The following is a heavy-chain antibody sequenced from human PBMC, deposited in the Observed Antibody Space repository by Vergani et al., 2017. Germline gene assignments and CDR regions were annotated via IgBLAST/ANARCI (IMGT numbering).Heavy chain of an antibody. Sequence: EVQLVESGGDLAQPGGSLTLSCVAYGLVFSDYTMSWVRQAPGRGLEWVSIISGSATGGVTYVADSVKGRFTNFSDNTENTRYLQMNSLRAEDTAVYYCAKRPSGSIVGPLYYFDSWGQGTLVTVSS. V-gene: IGHV3-23*04. J-gene: IGHJ4*02. CDR1: GLVFSDYT. CDR2: ISGSATGGVT. D-gene: IGHD1-26*01. CDR3: AKRPSGSIVGPLYYFDS.